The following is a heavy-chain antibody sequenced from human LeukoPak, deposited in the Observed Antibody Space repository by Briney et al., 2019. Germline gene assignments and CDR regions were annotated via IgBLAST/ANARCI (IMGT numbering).Heavy chain of an antibody. CDR1: GGSITSHY. Sequence: PSETLSLTCTVSGGSITSHYWSWIRQPPGKGLEWIGYVYYSGTTNYNPSLKSRVTISVDTSTNQFSLKLSSVTAADTAVYYCARDRGRYDILTGYRSGRLDYWGQGTLVTVSS. D-gene: IGHD3-9*01. J-gene: IGHJ4*02. V-gene: IGHV4-4*08. CDR3: ARDRGRYDILTGYRSGRLDY. CDR2: VYYSGTT.